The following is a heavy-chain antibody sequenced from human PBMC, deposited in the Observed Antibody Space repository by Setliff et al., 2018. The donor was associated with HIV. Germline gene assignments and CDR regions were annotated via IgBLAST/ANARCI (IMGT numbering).Heavy chain of an antibody. CDR2: IKQDGSEK. CDR3: ASSGYNYGGYYMDV. D-gene: IGHD5-18*01. V-gene: IGHV3-7*03. CDR1: GFTFSSCW. Sequence: GGSLRLSCAASGFTFSSCWVTWVRQGPGKGLEWVANIKQDGSEKYYVDSVKGRFTISRDNGKNSLYLQMNSLRAEGTAVYYCASSGYNYGGYYMDVWGKGTTVTVSS. J-gene: IGHJ6*03.